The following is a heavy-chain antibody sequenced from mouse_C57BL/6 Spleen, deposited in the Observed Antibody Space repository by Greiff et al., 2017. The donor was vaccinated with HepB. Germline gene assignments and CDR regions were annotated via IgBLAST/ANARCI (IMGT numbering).Heavy chain of an antibody. CDR2: INPSSGYT. CDR3: ARSGYGSDYFDY. Sequence: QVQLQQSGAELAKPGASVKLSCKASGYTFTSYWMHWVKQRPGQGLEWIGYINPSSGYTKYNQKFKDTATLTADKSSSTAYMQLSSLTYEDSAVYYCARSGYGSDYFDYWGKGTTLTVSS. D-gene: IGHD1-1*01. V-gene: IGHV1-7*01. CDR1: GYTFTSYW. J-gene: IGHJ2*01.